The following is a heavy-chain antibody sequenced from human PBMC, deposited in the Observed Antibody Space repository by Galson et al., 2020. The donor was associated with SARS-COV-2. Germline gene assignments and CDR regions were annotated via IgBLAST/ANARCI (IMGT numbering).Heavy chain of an antibody. J-gene: IGHJ3*02. CDR3: ARLHYGEYAPEAFDI. D-gene: IGHD4-17*01. Sequence: SETLSLTCAVSGTSISSGSYSWNWIRQPPGKGLVWIGYISHSGGTSYNPSLKSRVTISGDRSKNQFSLRLSSVTAADTAVYYCARLHYGEYAPEAFDIWGPGTRVTVAS. CDR2: ISHSGGT. CDR1: GTSISSGSYS. V-gene: IGHV4-30-2*01.